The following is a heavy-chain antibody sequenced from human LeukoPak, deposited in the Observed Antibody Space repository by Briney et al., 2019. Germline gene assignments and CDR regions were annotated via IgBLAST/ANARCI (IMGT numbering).Heavy chain of an antibody. Sequence: PSETLSLTCTVSGGSISSYYWSWIRQPPGKGLEWIGYIYYSGSTNYNPSLKSRVTISVDTSKNQFSLKLSSVTAADTAVYYCAGLEMATRGDWFDPWGQGTLVTVSS. V-gene: IGHV4-59*08. CDR3: AGLEMATRGDWFDP. CDR2: IYYSGST. J-gene: IGHJ5*02. CDR1: GGSISSYY. D-gene: IGHD5-24*01.